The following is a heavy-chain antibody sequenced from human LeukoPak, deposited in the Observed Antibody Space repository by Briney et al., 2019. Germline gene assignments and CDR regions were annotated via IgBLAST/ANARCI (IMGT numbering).Heavy chain of an antibody. CDR1: GGSISSSSYY. V-gene: IGHV4-39*07. J-gene: IGHJ5*02. CDR2: IYYSGST. CDR3: ARSKGPDNYDFWSGYYYGRWFDP. D-gene: IGHD3-3*01. Sequence: SETLSLTCTVSGGSISSSSYYWGWIRQPPGKGLEWIGSIYYSGSTYYNPSLKSRVTISVDTSKNQFSLKLSSVTAADTAVYYCARSKGPDNYDFWSGYYYGRWFDPWGQGTLVTVSS.